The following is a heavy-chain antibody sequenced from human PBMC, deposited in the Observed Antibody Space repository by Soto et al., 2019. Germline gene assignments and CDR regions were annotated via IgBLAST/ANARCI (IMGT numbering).Heavy chain of an antibody. D-gene: IGHD3-10*01. CDR2: IIPVFRTT. V-gene: IGHV1-69*01. J-gene: IGHJ6*02. Sequence: QVQLVQSGAEVKKPGSSVKVSCKASGGNFSSYAISWLRQAPGQGLEWMGGIIPVFRTTNYEQKLQGRVTITAAGSTSTAYMELSSLTSADTAVYYCARSSPYGLIQTPAGNQYYYPMDVWGQGTTVTVSS. CDR3: ARSSPYGLIQTPAGNQYYYPMDV. CDR1: GGNFSSYA.